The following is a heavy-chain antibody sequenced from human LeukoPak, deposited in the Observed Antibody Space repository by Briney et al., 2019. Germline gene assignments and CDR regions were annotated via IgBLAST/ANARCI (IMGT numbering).Heavy chain of an antibody. J-gene: IGHJ3*02. D-gene: IGHD2-2*01. Sequence: SLKVSCKASRGTVSSYAISWVRQAPGQGLEWMGGMIPTFGTANYAQKFQGRVTITADESTSTDYMELRSLRSEHSALYYCARPGGPSWNQALDMWGQGTMVTVSS. CDR1: RGTVSSYA. CDR3: ARPGGPSWNQALDM. V-gene: IGHV1-69*13. CDR2: MIPTFGTA.